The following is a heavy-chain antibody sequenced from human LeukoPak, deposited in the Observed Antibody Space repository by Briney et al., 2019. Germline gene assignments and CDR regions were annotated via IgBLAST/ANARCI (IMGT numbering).Heavy chain of an antibody. J-gene: IGHJ4*02. CDR3: AQSVWFGEFHLDY. CDR2: INPNSGGT. CDR1: GYTFTGYF. Sequence: GASVKVSCKASGYTFTGYFMHWVRQAPGQGLEWMGWINPNSGGTNYAQKFQGRVTMTRDTSISTAYMELSRLRSDDTAVYYCAQSVWFGEFHLDYWGQGTLVTVSS. V-gene: IGHV1-2*02. D-gene: IGHD3-10*01.